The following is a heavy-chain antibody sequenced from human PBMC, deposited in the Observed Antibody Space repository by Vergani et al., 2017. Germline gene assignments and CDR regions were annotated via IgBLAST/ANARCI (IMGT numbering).Heavy chain of an antibody. CDR3: ARRPVKGVSED. CDR1: GGSISSSSYY. CDR2: IYYSGST. D-gene: IGHD2-8*01. V-gene: IGHV4-39*01. Sequence: QLQLQESGPGLVKPSETLSLTCTLSGGSISSSSYYWGWIRQPPGKGLEWIGSIYYSGSTYYNPSLKSRVTISVDTSKNQFSLKLSSVTAADTAVYYWARRPVKGVSEDWGQGTLVTVSS. J-gene: IGHJ4*02.